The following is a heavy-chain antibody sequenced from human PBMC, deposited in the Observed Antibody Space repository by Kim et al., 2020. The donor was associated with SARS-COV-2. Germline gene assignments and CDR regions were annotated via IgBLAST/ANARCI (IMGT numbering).Heavy chain of an antibody. CDR3: AKAGYYYDSSGYHFDY. Sequence: GGSLRLSCAASGFTFSSYAMSWVRQAPGKGLEWVSAISGSGGSTYYADSVKGRFTISRDNSKNTLYLQMNSLRAEDTAVYYCAKAGYYYDSSGYHFDYWGQGTLVTVSS. CDR1: GFTFSSYA. V-gene: IGHV3-23*01. CDR2: ISGSGGST. J-gene: IGHJ4*02. D-gene: IGHD3-22*01.